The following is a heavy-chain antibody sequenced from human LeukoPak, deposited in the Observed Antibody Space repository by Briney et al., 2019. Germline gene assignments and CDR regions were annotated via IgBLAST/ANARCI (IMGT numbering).Heavy chain of an antibody. CDR2: IYYSGST. V-gene: IGHV4-59*08. CDR1: GGSISSYY. Sequence: PSETLSLTCTVTGGSISSYYWSWIRQPPGKGLDWIGYIYYSGSTNYNPSLKSRVTISVDTSKNQSSLRLSSVTAADTAVYYCARHRGSGARNALDIWGQGTMVTVSS. D-gene: IGHD3-10*01. J-gene: IGHJ3*02. CDR3: ARHRGSGARNALDI.